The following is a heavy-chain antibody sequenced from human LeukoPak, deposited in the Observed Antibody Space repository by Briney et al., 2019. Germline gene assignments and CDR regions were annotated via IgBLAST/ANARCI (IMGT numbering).Heavy chain of an antibody. CDR3: AKDHYGDYGYGMDV. CDR1: GFTFDDYA. V-gene: IGHV3-9*01. J-gene: IGHJ6*02. D-gene: IGHD4-17*01. Sequence: HPGGSLRLSCAASGFTFDDYAMHWVRQAPGKGLEWVSGISWNSGSIGYADSVKGRFTISRDNAKNSLYLQMNSLRAEDTALYYCAKDHYGDYGYGMDVWGQGTTVTVSS. CDR2: ISWNSGSI.